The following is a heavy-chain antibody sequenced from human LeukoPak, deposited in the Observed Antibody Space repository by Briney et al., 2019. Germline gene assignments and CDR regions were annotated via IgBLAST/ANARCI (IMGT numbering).Heavy chain of an antibody. CDR2: INPNSGGT. V-gene: IGHV1-2*02. CDR3: ARLKGDYYYYYMDV. J-gene: IGHJ6*03. CDR1: GYTFTGYY. Sequence: VASVTVSCKASGYTFTGYYMHWVRRAPGQGLEWMGWINPNSGGTNYAQKFQGRVTMTRDTSISTAYMELSRLRSDDTAVYYCARLKGDYYYYYMDVWGKGTTVTVSS.